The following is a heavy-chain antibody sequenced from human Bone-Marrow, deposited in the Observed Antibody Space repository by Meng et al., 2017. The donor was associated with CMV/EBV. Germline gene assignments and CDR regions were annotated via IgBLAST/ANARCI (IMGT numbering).Heavy chain of an antibody. D-gene: IGHD3-3*02. J-gene: IGHJ5*02. CDR3: ARITSFFGVANGWFDP. V-gene: IGHV3-53*01. CDR1: GFSVSSNY. Sequence: GEFLKIFWAASGFSVSSNYMSWVRPAPGKGLEWVSVIYSGGSTYYADSVKGRFTISRDNSKNTLYLQLNSLRAEDTAVYYCARITSFFGVANGWFDPWGQGTLVTVSS. CDR2: IYSGGST.